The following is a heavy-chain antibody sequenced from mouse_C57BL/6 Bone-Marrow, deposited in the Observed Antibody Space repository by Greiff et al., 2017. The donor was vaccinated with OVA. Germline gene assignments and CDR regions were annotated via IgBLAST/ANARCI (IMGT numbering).Heavy chain of an antibody. CDR2: IDPENGGT. Sequence: VQLKESGAELVRPGASVKLSCTASGFNIKDDYMHWVKQRPEKGLEWIGWIDPENGGTEYASKFQGKATITADTSSNTAYLQLSSLTSEDTAIYYCTTDYDYDLGIFAYWGQGTLVTVSA. CDR1: GFNIKDDY. J-gene: IGHJ3*01. CDR3: TTDYDYDLGIFAY. V-gene: IGHV14-4*01. D-gene: IGHD2-4*01.